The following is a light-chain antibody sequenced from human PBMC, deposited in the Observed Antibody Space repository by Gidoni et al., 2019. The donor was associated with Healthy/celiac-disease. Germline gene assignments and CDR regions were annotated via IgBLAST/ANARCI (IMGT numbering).Light chain of an antibody. CDR2: DAS. CDR1: QSVSSY. J-gene: IGKJ4*02. CDR3: QQRSNWPT. Sequence: ELVLTQSPVTLSLSPGERATPSCRARQSVSSYLAWYQQEPGHAPRLLIYDASNRATGIPARFSGSGSGTDFTLTISSLEPEDFAVYYCQQRSNWPTFGGGTKVEIK. V-gene: IGKV3-11*01.